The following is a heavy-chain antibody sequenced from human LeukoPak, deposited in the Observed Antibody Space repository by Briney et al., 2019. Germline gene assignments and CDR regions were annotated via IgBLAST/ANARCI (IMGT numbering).Heavy chain of an antibody. CDR1: GFTFSSYS. D-gene: IGHD6-6*01. Sequence: GGSLRLSCAASGFTFSSYSMNWVRQAPGKGLEWVSSISSSSSYIYYADSVKGRFTISRDNAKNSLYLQMNSLRAEDTAVYYCARDQDRRIAARPGYDYWGQGTLVTVSS. J-gene: IGHJ4*02. CDR2: ISSSSSYI. V-gene: IGHV3-21*01. CDR3: ARDQDRRIAARPGYDY.